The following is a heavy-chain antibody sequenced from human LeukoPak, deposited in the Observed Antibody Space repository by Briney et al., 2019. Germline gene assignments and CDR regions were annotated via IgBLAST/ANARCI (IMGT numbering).Heavy chain of an antibody. CDR1: GGSVSSGSHY. J-gene: IGHJ4*02. D-gene: IGHD1-26*01. CDR2: IYYRGST. V-gene: IGHV4-61*01. Sequence: PSETLSLTCTVSGGSVSSGSHYWSWIRQPPGKGLEWIGYIYYRGSTNYNPSLKSRVTISVDTSKNQFSLKLSSVAAADTAVYYCARAGVGGATANDYWGQGTLVTVSS. CDR3: ARAGVGGATANDY.